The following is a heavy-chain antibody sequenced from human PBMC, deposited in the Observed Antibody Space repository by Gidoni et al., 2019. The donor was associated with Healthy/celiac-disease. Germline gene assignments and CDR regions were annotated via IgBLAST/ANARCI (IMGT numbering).Heavy chain of an antibody. V-gene: IGHV4-59*01. Sequence: QVQLQESGPGLVKPSETLSLTCTVSGGSISSYYWSWIRQPPGKGLEWIGYIYYSGSTNYNPSLKSRVTISVDTSKNQFSLKLSSVTAADTAVYYCARDNSRITMVRGVMLPGWFDPWGQGTLVTVSS. CDR3: ARDNSRITMVRGVMLPGWFDP. CDR1: GGSISSYY. D-gene: IGHD3-10*01. CDR2: IYYSGST. J-gene: IGHJ5*02.